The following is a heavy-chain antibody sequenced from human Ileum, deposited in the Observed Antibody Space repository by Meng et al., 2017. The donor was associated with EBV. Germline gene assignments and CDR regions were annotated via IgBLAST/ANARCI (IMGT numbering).Heavy chain of an antibody. Sequence: QVQLQESGPGLVKPPETLSLTCAVSGGSISRSDWWSWVRQPPGKGLEWIGETSHSGSTNYSPSLKSRVTISLDKSKNQLSLKLNSVTAADTAVYYCASSDYYRSDYWGQGTLVTVSS. J-gene: IGHJ4*02. CDR3: ASSDYYRSDY. CDR2: TSHSGST. D-gene: IGHD3-22*01. CDR1: GGSISRSDW. V-gene: IGHV4-4*03.